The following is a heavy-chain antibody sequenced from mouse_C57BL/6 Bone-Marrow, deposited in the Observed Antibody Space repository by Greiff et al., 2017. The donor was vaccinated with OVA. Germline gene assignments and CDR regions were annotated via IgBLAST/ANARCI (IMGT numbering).Heavy chain of an antibody. CDR3: AGRLLRYYAMDY. CDR2: INPSSGYT. CDR1: GYTFTSYW. V-gene: IGHV1-7*01. Sequence: VQLQQSGAELAKPGASVKLSCKASGYTFTSYWMHWVKQRPGQGLEWIGYINPSSGYTKYNQKFKDKATLTADKSSSTAYRQLSSLTYEDSAVYYCAGRLLRYYAMDYWGQGTSVTVAS. J-gene: IGHJ4*01. D-gene: IGHD2-3*01.